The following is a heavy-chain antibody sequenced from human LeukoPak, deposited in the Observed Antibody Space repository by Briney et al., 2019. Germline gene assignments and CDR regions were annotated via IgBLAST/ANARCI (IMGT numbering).Heavy chain of an antibody. CDR1: GYTFTGYY. CDR3: ARALYYYDSSGYPLDY. D-gene: IGHD3-22*01. Sequence: ASVKVSCKASGYTFTGYYMHWVRLAPGQGLEWMGWINPNSGGTNYAQKFQGRVTMTRDTSISTAYMELSRLRSDDTAVYYCARALYYYDSSGYPLDYWGQGTLVTVSS. CDR2: INPNSGGT. V-gene: IGHV1-2*02. J-gene: IGHJ4*02.